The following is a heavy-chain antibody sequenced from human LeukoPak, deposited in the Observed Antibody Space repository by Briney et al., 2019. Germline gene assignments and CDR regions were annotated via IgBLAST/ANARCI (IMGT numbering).Heavy chain of an antibody. D-gene: IGHD6-19*01. CDR1: GGSFSGYY. CDR2: INHSGST. Sequence: SETLSLTCAVYGGSFSGYYWSWIRQPPGKGLEWIGEINHSGSTNYNPSLKSRVTISVDTSKNQFSLKLSSVTAADTAVYYCATGRKALAVAQTDDWGQGTLLTVSS. V-gene: IGHV4-34*01. CDR3: ATGRKALAVAQTDD. J-gene: IGHJ4*02.